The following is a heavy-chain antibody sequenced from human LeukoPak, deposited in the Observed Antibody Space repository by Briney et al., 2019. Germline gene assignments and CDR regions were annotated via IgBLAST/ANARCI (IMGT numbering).Heavy chain of an antibody. CDR3: ARGLDAFDI. V-gene: IGHV3-30-3*01. CDR1: GFTFSSYA. J-gene: IGHJ3*02. CDR2: ISYDGSNK. Sequence: GGSLRLSCAASGFTFSSYAMLWVRQAPGKGLEWVAVISYDGSNKYYADSVKGRFTISRDNSKNTLYLQMNSLRAEDTAVYYCARGLDAFDIWGQGTMVTVSS.